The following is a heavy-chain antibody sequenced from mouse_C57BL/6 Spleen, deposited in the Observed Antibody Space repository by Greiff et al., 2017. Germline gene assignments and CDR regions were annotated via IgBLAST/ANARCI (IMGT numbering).Heavy chain of an antibody. CDR3: ASYYDYDGGFAY. CDR2: IYPGDGDT. Sequence: VQLVESGPELVKPGASVKISCKASGYAFSSSWMNWVKQRPGKGLEWIGRIYPGDGDTNYNGKFKGKATLTADKSSSTAYMQLSSLTSEDSAVYFCASYYDYDGGFAYWGQGTLVTVSA. J-gene: IGHJ3*01. D-gene: IGHD2-4*01. V-gene: IGHV1-82*01. CDR1: GYAFSSSW.